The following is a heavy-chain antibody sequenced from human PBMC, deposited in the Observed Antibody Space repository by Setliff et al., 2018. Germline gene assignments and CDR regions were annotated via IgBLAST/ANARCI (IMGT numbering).Heavy chain of an antibody. J-gene: IGHJ4*02. CDR2: IYSGGTT. CDR1: GFSISSISYY. Sequence: SETLSLTCSVSGFSISSISYYWGWIRQPPGKGLEWIGRIYSGGTTYYNSSLKSRVTISVDTSKSQFSLRLNSVTAADTAVYYCARTGTYRYFDYWGRGTLVTVSS. D-gene: IGHD1-1*01. V-gene: IGHV4-39*01. CDR3: ARTGTYRYFDY.